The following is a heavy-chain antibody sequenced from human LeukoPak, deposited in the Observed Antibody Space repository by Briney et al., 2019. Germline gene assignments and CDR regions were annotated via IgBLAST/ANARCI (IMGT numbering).Heavy chain of an antibody. Sequence: SETLSLTCTVSGGSISSSSYYWGWIRQPPGKGLEWIGSIYYSGSTYYNPSLKSRVTISVDTSKNQFSLKLSSVTAADTAVYYCARDPIEGSSFDLWGRGTLVTVSS. J-gene: IGHJ2*01. V-gene: IGHV4-39*07. CDR1: GGSISSSSYY. CDR3: ARDPIEGSSFDL. CDR2: IYYSGST.